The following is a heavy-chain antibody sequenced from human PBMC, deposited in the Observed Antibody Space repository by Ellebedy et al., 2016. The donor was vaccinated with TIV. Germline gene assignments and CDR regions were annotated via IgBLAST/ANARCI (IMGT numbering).Heavy chain of an antibody. CDR2: ISAYNGNT. CDR3: ARETTVVTGPFICDY. V-gene: IGHV1-18*01. D-gene: IGHD4-23*01. J-gene: IGHJ4*02. Sequence: ASVKVSXXASGYTFTSYGISWVRQAPGQGLEWMGWISAYNGNTNYAQKLQGRVTMTTDTSTSTAYMELRSLRSDDTAVYYCARETTVVTGPFICDYWGQGTLVTVSS. CDR1: GYTFTSYG.